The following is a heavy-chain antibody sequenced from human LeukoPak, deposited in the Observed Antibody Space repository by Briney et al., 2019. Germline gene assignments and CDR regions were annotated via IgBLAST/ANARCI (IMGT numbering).Heavy chain of an antibody. J-gene: IGHJ6*02. D-gene: IGHD1-7*01. CDR3: ARQVLQRENYYYYYYGMDV. CDR1: GGSISSYY. V-gene: IGHV4-59*08. CDR2: IYYSGST. Sequence: SETLSLTCTVSGGSISSYYWSWIRQPPGKGLEWIGYIYYSGSTNYNPSLKSRVTISVDTSKNQFSLKLSSVTAADTAVYYCARQVLQRENYYYYYYGMDVWGQGTTVTVSS.